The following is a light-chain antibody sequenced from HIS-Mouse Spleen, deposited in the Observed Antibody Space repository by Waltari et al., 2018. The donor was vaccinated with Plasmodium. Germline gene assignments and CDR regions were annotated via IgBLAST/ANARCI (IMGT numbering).Light chain of an antibody. J-gene: IGKJ4*01. V-gene: IGKV1-8*01. CDR2: AAS. Sequence: AIRMTQSPSSFSASTGDRVTITCRAGQGISSYLAWYQQKPGKAPKLLIYAASTVQSGVPSRFSGSGSVTDFTLTISCLQSEDFATYYCQQYYSYLLTFGGGTKVEIK. CDR1: QGISSY. CDR3: QQYYSYLLT.